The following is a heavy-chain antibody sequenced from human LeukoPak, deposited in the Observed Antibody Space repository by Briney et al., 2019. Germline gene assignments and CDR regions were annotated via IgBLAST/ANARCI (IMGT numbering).Heavy chain of an antibody. Sequence: EGSLRLSCAASGFTVDSNYLSWVRQAPGMGLVWVSRINSDGSSATYADSVKGRFTISRDNAKNTLYLQVKSLRAEDTAVYYCARGRYYLDYWGQGTLVAVSS. J-gene: IGHJ4*02. V-gene: IGHV3-74*01. CDR3: ARGRYYLDY. CDR2: INSDGSSA. CDR1: GFTVDSNY.